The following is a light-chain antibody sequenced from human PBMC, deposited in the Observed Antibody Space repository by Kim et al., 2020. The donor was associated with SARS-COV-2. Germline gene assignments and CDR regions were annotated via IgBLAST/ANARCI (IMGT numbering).Light chain of an antibody. CDR2: ETS. J-gene: IGKJ4*01. V-gene: IGKV3-11*01. CDR1: QSVGNS. Sequence: PGERATLSCRASQSVGNSLAWFQQKPGQAPRLLIFETSNRATGIPARFSGSGSGTAFTLTISSLEPEDFAVYYCQQRYYWPLTFGGGTKVDIK. CDR3: QQRYYWPLT.